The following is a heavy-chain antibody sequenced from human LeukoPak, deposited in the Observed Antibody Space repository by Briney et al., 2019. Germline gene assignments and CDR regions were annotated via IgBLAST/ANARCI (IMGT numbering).Heavy chain of an antibody. J-gene: IGHJ4*02. CDR2: IYSTGTT. V-gene: IGHV4-59*01. CDR1: GGSISSYY. Sequence: SETLSLTCTVSGGSISSYYWSWTRQPPGKGLEWIGYIYSTGTTDYNPSLKSRVTISVDTSKKQFSLKLYSVTAADTAVYYCARDVGDYSDFWGQGILVTVSS. D-gene: IGHD1-26*01. CDR3: ARDVGDYSDF.